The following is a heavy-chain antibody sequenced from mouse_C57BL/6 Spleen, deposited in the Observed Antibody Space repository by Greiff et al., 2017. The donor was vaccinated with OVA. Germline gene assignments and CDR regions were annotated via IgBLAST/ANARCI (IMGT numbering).Heavy chain of an antibody. Sequence: EVKVVESGGDLVKPGGSLKLSCAASGFTFSSYGMSWVRQTPDKRLEWVATISSGGSYTYYPDSVKVRFTISRDNAKNTLYLQMSSLKSEDTAMYYCARHKGNYWGQGTTLTVSS. J-gene: IGHJ2*01. CDR2: ISSGGSYT. CDR3: ARHKGNY. V-gene: IGHV5-6*01. CDR1: GFTFSSYG.